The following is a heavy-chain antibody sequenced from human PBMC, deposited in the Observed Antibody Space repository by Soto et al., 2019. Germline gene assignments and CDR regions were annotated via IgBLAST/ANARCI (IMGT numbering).Heavy chain of an antibody. V-gene: IGHV5-51*01. CDR3: ARHYFYDCSFYFPTHPPLPLDF. D-gene: IGHD3-22*01. CDR1: GYSFTSYW. Sequence: GESLKISCKGSGYSFTSYWIAWVRQVPGKGLELMGVIYPGDSDIRYSPSFQGQVTISADKSISTAYLQWSSLKASDSAMYFCARHYFYDCSFYFPTHPPLPLDFWCQGTLVTLFS. CDR2: IYPGDSDI. J-gene: IGHJ4*02.